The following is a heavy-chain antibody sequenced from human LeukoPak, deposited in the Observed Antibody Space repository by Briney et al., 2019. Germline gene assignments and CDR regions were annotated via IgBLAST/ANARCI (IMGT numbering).Heavy chain of an antibody. V-gene: IGHV3-30*18. CDR2: ILYDGSNK. J-gene: IGHJ6*02. D-gene: IGHD2-2*01. CDR3: AKDPCSSTSCYAYNFYYYGMDV. Sequence: PGGSLRLSCAASGFTFSSYAMSWVRQAPGKGLEWVAVILYDGSNKYYADSVKGRFTISRDNSKNTLYLQMNSLRAEDTALYYCAKDPCSSTSCYAYNFYYYGMDVWGQGTTVTVS. CDR1: GFTFSSYA.